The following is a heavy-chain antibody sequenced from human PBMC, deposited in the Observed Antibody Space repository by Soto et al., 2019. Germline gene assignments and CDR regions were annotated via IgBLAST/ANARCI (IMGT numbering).Heavy chain of an antibody. D-gene: IGHD3-22*01. V-gene: IGHV3-21*01. CDR3: ARDYYDSSGYAAFFDY. CDR2: ISSSSSYI. CDR1: GFTFSSYS. J-gene: IGHJ4*02. Sequence: EVQLVESGGGLVKPGGSLRLSCAASGFTFSSYSMNWVRQAPGKGLEWVSSISSSSSYIYYADSVKGRFTISRDNAKNSLYLQMNSLRAEDTAVYHCARDYYDSSGYAAFFDYWGQGTLVTVSS.